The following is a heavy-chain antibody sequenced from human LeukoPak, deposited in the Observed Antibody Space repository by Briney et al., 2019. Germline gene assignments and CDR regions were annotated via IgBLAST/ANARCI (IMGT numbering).Heavy chain of an antibody. CDR2: IFSSGNP. Sequence: PSETLSLTCTVSGGSISNGSYYWSWVRQPAGKGLEWIGRIFSSGNPDYHPSLKSRVTISIDTSKNQFSLKLASVTAADTAVYYRARDQDYDFWTGFNWFDPWGQGTLVTVSS. J-gene: IGHJ5*02. V-gene: IGHV4-61*02. CDR3: ARDQDYDFWTGFNWFDP. D-gene: IGHD3-3*01. CDR1: GGSISNGSYY.